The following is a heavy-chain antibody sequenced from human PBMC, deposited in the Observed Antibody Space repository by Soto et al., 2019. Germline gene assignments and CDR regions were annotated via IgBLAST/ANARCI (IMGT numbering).Heavy chain of an antibody. CDR2: ISYSGST. J-gene: IGHJ4*02. V-gene: IGHV4-59*01. D-gene: IGHD6-13*01. Sequence: QVQLQESGPGLVKPSETLSLTCTVSSDSISSYYWSWIRQPPGKRLEWIGYISYSGSTDYNPSLKSRVTISGDTSKNQFALKVRSVTAADTAVYYWARGTSWQLPCDYWGQGTLVTVSS. CDR1: SDSISSYY. CDR3: ARGTSWQLPCDY.